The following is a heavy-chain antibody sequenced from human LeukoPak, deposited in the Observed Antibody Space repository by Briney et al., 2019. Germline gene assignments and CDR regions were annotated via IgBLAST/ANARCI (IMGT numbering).Heavy chain of an antibody. Sequence: SETLSLTCTVSGGSISSSSYYWGWIRQPPGKGLEWIGSIYYSGSTYYNPSLKSRVTISVDTSKNQFSLKLSSVTAADTAVYYCARRTIQAGTPFDYWGQGTLVTVSS. D-gene: IGHD4/OR15-4a*01. CDR1: GGSISSSSYY. V-gene: IGHV4-39*01. J-gene: IGHJ4*02. CDR3: ARRTIQAGTPFDY. CDR2: IYYSGST.